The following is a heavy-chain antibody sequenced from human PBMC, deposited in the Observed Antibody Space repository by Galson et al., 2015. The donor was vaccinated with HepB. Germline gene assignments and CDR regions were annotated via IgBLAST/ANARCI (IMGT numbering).Heavy chain of an antibody. Sequence: SLRLSCAASGFTFSSYGMHWVRQAPGKGLEWVAVISYDGSNKYCADSVKGRFTISRDNSKNTLYLQMNSLRAEDTAVYYCAKLPSGYYDSSGYWGEDDYWGQGTLVTVSS. CDR3: AKLPSGYYDSSGYWGEDDY. D-gene: IGHD3-22*01. CDR1: GFTFSSYG. J-gene: IGHJ4*02. CDR2: ISYDGSNK. V-gene: IGHV3-30*18.